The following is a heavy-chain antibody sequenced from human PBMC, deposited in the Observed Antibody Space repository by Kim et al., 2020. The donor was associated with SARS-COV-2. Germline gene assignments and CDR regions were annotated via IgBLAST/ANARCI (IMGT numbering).Heavy chain of an antibody. J-gene: IGHJ4*03. CDR3: ARAGTGYCSSGSCSFDY. V-gene: IGHV7-4-1*01. CDR1: GYTFTSYA. CDR2: INTDTGNP. D-gene: IGHD2-15*01. Sequence: ASVKVSCKASGYTFTSYALIWVRQAPGQGLEWMGWINTDTGNPTYAQGFTGRFVFSLDTSISTAYVQIGSLKAEDTAVYYCARAGTGYCSSGSCSFDYWG.